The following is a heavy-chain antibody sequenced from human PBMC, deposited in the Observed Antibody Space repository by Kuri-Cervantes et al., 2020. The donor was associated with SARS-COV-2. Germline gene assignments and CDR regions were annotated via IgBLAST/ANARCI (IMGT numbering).Heavy chain of an antibody. J-gene: IGHJ5*02. Sequence: GGSLRLSCAASGFTFSSYAMHWVRQAPGKGLEWVAVISYDGSNKYYADSVKGRFTISRDNSKNTLYLQMNSLRAEDTAVYYCAKDLILGYSSGWIRGGGNWFDPWGQGTLVTVSS. CDR2: ISYDGSNK. D-gene: IGHD6-19*01. CDR3: AKDLILGYSSGWIRGGGNWFDP. V-gene: IGHV3-30*07. CDR1: GFTFSSYA.